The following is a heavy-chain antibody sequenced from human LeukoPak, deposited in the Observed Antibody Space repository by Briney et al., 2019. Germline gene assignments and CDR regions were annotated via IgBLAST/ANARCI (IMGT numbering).Heavy chain of an antibody. V-gene: IGHV3-21*01. CDR1: GFTFSSYS. CDR2: ISSSSSYI. D-gene: IGHD2-15*01. J-gene: IGHJ4*02. CDR3: ARAYCSGGSRYRFLDY. Sequence: GGSLRLSCAASGFTFSSYSMNWVRQAPGKGLEWVSSISSSSSYIYYADSVKGRFTISRDNAKNSLYLQMNSMRAEDTAVYYCARAYCSGGSRYRFLDYWGQGTLVTVSS.